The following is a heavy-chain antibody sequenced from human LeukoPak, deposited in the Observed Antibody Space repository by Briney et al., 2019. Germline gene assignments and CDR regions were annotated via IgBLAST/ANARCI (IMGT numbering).Heavy chain of an antibody. CDR3: ATTSGRYSYGPGYYYYGMDV. D-gene: IGHD5-18*01. J-gene: IGHJ6*04. Sequence: ASVKVSCKASGGNFSSYAISWVRQAPGQGLEWMGGIIPIFGTANYARKFQGRVTITADESTSTAYMELSSLRSEDTAVYYCATTSGRYSYGPGYYYYGMDVWGKGTTVTVSS. CDR2: IIPIFGTA. CDR1: GGNFSSYA. V-gene: IGHV1-69*13.